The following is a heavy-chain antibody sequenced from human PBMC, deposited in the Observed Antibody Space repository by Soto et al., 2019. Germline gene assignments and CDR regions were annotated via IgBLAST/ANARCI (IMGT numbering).Heavy chain of an antibody. V-gene: IGHV4-30-4*01. Sequence: PSETLSLTCTVSGGSVSSGDYYWSWIRQPPGKGLEWIGYIYYSGSTYYNPSLKSRVTISVDTSKKQFSLKLSSVTAADTAVYYCAREGPGYNYPYFAYWGQGTLVTVSS. J-gene: IGHJ4*02. CDR1: GGSVSSGDYY. D-gene: IGHD5-12*01. CDR3: AREGPGYNYPYFAY. CDR2: IYYSGST.